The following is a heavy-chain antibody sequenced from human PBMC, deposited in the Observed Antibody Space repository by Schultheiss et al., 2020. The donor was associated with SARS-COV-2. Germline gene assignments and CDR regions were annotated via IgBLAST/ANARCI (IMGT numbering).Heavy chain of an antibody. CDR2: INSDGSST. J-gene: IGHJ6*02. V-gene: IGHV3-74*01. Sequence: GGSLRLSCAASGFTFSSYSMNWVRQAPGKGLVWVSRINSDGSSTSYADPVKGRFTISRDNSKNTLYLQMNSLRAEDTAVYYCAKAQFRTESGIDYYYYGMDVWGQGTTVTVSS. D-gene: IGHD3-10*01. CDR1: GFTFSSYS. CDR3: AKAQFRTESGIDYYYYGMDV.